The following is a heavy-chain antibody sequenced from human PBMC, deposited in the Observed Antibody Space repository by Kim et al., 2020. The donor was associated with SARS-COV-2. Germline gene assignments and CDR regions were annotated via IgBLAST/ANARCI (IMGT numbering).Heavy chain of an antibody. V-gene: IGHV1-18*04. CDR1: GYMFTSYG. Sequence: ASVKVSCKACGYMFTSYGFSWVRQAPGQGLEWLGLISARDGNTKYGQKVQGRVIMTTDTSTNTAYMELWSLRSDDTAMYYCARGAYGDVSFDYWGQGTLV. D-gene: IGHD4-17*01. CDR3: ARGAYGDVSFDY. J-gene: IGHJ4*02. CDR2: ISARDGNT.